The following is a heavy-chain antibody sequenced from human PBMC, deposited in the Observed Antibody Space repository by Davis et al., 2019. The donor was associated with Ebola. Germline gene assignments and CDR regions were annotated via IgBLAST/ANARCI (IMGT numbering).Heavy chain of an antibody. CDR3: ARDLMEWLSSAYYYYGMDV. V-gene: IGHV3-53*01. D-gene: IGHD3-3*01. J-gene: IGHJ6*02. CDR2: IYSGGST. Sequence: GESLKISCAASGFTFSGSAMHWVRQAPGKGLEWVSVIYSGGSTYYADSVKGRFTISRDNSKNTLYLQMNSLRAEDTAVYYCARDLMEWLSSAYYYYGMDVWGQGTTVTVSS. CDR1: GFTFSGSA.